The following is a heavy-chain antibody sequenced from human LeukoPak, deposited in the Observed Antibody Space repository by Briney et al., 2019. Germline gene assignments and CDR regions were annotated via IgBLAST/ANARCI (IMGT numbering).Heavy chain of an antibody. D-gene: IGHD5-18*01. CDR3: AKRIQSAMAMGY. Sequence: GGSLRLSCAASGFTFDDFAMHWVRQAPGKGLEWVSGISGSGGSTYYADSVKGRFTISRDNSKNTMYLQMNSLRAEDTAVYYCAKRIQSAMAMGYWGQGTLVTVSS. CDR2: ISGSGGST. V-gene: IGHV3-23*01. CDR1: GFTFDDFA. J-gene: IGHJ4*02.